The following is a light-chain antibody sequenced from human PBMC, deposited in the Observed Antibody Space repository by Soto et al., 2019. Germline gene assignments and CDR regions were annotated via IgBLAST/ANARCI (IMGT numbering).Light chain of an antibody. Sequence: DIQMTQSPSSLSTSVGERVTITCQASQDISNSLNWYQQKPGKAPNLLIYEASKLQTGVPSRFSGGGSGTHFTFTISNLQPEDIATYYCQHYDNLPRLTFGGGTKVDIK. V-gene: IGKV1-33*01. J-gene: IGKJ4*01. CDR2: EAS. CDR1: QDISNS. CDR3: QHYDNLPRLT.